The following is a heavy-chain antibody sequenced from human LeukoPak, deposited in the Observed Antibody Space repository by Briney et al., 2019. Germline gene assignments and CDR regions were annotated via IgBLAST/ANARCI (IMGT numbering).Heavy chain of an antibody. J-gene: IGHJ4*02. CDR1: GFTFSSYS. V-gene: IGHV3-21*01. CDR3: ARKSDHDY. Sequence: PGGSLRLSCAASGFTFSSYSMNWVRQAPGKGLEWVSSISSSSSYIHYADSVKGRFTISRDNAKNSLYLQMNSLRAEDTAVYYCARKSDHDYWGQGTLVTVSS. CDR2: ISSSSSYI.